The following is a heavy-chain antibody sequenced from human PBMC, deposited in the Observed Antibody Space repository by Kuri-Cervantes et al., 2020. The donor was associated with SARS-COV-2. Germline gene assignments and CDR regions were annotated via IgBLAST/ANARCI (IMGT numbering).Heavy chain of an antibody. Sequence: GESLKISCAASGFTFSSYSMNWVRQAPGKGLEWVSYISSSSSTIYYADSVKGRFTISRDNAKNSLYLQMNGLRDEDTAVYYCARLEVGLRGGYGMDVWGQGTTVTVSS. CDR1: GFTFSSYS. D-gene: IGHD3/OR15-3a*01. J-gene: IGHJ6*02. V-gene: IGHV3-48*02. CDR2: ISSSSSTI. CDR3: ARLEVGLRGGYGMDV.